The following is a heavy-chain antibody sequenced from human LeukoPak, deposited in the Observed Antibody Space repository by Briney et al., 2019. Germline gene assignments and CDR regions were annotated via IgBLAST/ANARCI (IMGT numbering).Heavy chain of an antibody. Sequence: GGSLRLSCAASGFTFSSFGMHWVRQAPGKGLEWVAVLSYDGSNNYYADSVKGRFTISRDNSKNTLYLQMNSLRAEDTAVYYCAIDASTVTLHADYWGQGTLVTVSS. D-gene: IGHD4-17*01. V-gene: IGHV3-30*03. J-gene: IGHJ4*02. CDR3: AIDASTVTLHADY. CDR1: GFTFSSFG. CDR2: LSYDGSNN.